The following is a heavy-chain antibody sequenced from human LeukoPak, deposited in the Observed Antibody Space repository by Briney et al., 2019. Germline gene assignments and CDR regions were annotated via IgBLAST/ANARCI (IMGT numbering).Heavy chain of an antibody. CDR2: INPSGGNT. Sequence: ASVKVSCKASGYTFTTYAIHWVRQAPGQGLEWMGIINPSGGNTNYAQNFQGRVTMTRDTSTSTVYMELSSLRSEDTAVYYCARVRDGYNDAYDIWGQGTMVTVPS. D-gene: IGHD5-24*01. CDR1: GYTFTTYA. J-gene: IGHJ3*02. V-gene: IGHV1-46*01. CDR3: ARVRDGYNDAYDI.